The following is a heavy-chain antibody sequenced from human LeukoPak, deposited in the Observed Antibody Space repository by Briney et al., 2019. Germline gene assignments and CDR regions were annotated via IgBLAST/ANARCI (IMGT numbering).Heavy chain of an antibody. CDR3: APVQWLADTWGY. V-gene: IGHV4-39*01. CDR1: GGSISTSRYY. J-gene: IGHJ4*02. CDR2: IYYSGNT. Sequence: LETLSLTCTVSGGSISTSRYYWGWIRQPPGKGLEWIGSIYYSGNTYYNPSLKSRVTISLDTSKNQFCLKLTSVTAADTAVYYCAPVQWLADTWGYWGQGTLVTVSS. D-gene: IGHD6-19*01.